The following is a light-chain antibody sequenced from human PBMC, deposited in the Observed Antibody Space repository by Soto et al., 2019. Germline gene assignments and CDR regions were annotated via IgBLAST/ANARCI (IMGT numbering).Light chain of an antibody. Sequence: QSVLTQPASVSGSPGQSITISCTGTSSDVGAHNSVAWYQHNPGKAPKLMIYDVSNRPSGVSSRFSGSKSANTASLSISGLQADDEADYYCSSYTTSSTLVFGTGTKLTVL. CDR1: SSDVGAHNS. CDR2: DVS. J-gene: IGLJ1*01. V-gene: IGLV2-14*01. CDR3: SSYTTSSTLV.